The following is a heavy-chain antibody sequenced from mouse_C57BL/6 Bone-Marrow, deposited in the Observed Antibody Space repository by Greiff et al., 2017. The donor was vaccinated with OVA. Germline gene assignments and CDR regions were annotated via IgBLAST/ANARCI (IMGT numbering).Heavy chain of an antibody. V-gene: IGHV1-22*01. CDR2: INPNNGGT. CDR3: ARDYGSSYRGFYAMDD. Sequence: VQLQQSGPELVKPGASVKMSCKASGYTFTDYNMHWVKQSHGKSLEWIGYINPNNGGTSYNQKFKGKATLTVNTSSSTAYMELRSLTSEDSAVYYSARDYGSSYRGFYAMDDWGQGTSVTVSS. J-gene: IGHJ4*01. CDR1: GYTFTDYN. D-gene: IGHD1-1*01.